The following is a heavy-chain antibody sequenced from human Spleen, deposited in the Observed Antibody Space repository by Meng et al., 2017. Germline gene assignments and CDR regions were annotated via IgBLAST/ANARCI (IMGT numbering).Heavy chain of an antibody. V-gene: IGHV4-39*01. CDR3: ARRNYPYYFDY. D-gene: IGHD5-24*01. CDR2: MSYFGGTT. Sequence: QVQLRESGPGLVKPSATLSLTCIVSGVSISSSSYYWGWIRQPPGKGLEWIGTMSYFGGTTNYNPSLKSRIITSGDTSKNQFSLELSSVTAADTAVYYCARRNYPYYFDYWGQGILVTVPQ. CDR1: GVSISSSSYY. J-gene: IGHJ4*02.